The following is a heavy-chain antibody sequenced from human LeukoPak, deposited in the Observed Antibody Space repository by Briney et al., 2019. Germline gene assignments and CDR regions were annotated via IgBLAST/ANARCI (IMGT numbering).Heavy chain of an antibody. V-gene: IGHV4-34*01. CDR2: INHSGST. Sequence: PSETLSLTCAVYGGSFSGYYWSWIRQPPRKGLEWIGEINHSGSTNYNPSLKSRVTISVDTSKNQFSLKLSSVTAADTAVYYCARAKRGILGGSYYFDYWGQGTLVTVSS. CDR3: ARAKRGILGGSYYFDY. CDR1: GGSFSGYY. D-gene: IGHD7-27*01. J-gene: IGHJ4*02.